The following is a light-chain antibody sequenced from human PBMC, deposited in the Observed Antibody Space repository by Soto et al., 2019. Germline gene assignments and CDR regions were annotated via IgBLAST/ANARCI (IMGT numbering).Light chain of an antibody. V-gene: IGKV3-20*01. CDR2: GAS. CDR3: QQYGSSPTWT. Sequence: QTSATLSVSPGERATLSFRASQSVSSNLAWYQQKPGQAPRLLIYGASSRATGIPDRFSGSGSGTDFTLTISRLEPEDFAVYYCQQYGSSPTWTFGQGTKVDIK. J-gene: IGKJ1*01. CDR1: QSVSSN.